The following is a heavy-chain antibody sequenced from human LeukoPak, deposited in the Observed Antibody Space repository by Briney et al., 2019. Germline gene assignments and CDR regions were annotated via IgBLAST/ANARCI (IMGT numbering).Heavy chain of an antibody. CDR3: ARGSWECSGGSCFHDAFDI. Sequence: GASVKVSCKASGYTFTSYDINWVRQATGQGLEWMGWMNPNSGNTGYAQKFQGRVTMTRNTSISTAYMELSSLRSEDTAVYYCARGSWECSGGSCFHDAFDIWGQGTMVTVSS. D-gene: IGHD2-15*01. V-gene: IGHV1-8*01. CDR1: GYTFTSYD. CDR2: MNPNSGNT. J-gene: IGHJ3*02.